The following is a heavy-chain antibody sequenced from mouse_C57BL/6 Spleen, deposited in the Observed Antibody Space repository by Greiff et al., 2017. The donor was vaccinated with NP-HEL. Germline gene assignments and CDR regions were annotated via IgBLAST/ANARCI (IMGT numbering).Heavy chain of an antibody. CDR1: GYTFTDYY. D-gene: IGHD1-1*01. V-gene: IGHV1-75*01. Sequence: QVQLQQSGPELVKPGASVNISCKASGYTFTDYYINWVKQRPGQGLEWIGWIFPGSGSTYYNEKFKGKATLTVDKSSSTAYMLLSSLTSEDSAVYFCARRSLYYYGSSLIDCYFDYWGQGTTLTVSS. J-gene: IGHJ2*01. CDR2: IFPGSGST. CDR3: ARRSLYYYGSSLIDCYFDY.